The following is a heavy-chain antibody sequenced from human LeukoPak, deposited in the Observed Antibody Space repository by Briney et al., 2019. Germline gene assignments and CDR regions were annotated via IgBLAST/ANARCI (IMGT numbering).Heavy chain of an antibody. Sequence: GGSLRLSCAASGFTFSSYWMTWVRQAPGKGLEWVANIKQDGSEEYYVDSVKGRFTISRDNAKNSLFLQMNSLKTEDTAVYYCTTDIVVVTATDYWGQGTLVTVSS. J-gene: IGHJ4*02. D-gene: IGHD2-21*02. CDR2: IKQDGSEE. V-gene: IGHV3-7*03. CDR1: GFTFSSYW. CDR3: TTDIVVVTATDY.